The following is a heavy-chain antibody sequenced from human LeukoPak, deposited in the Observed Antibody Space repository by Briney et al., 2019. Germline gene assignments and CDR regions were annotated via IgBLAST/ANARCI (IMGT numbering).Heavy chain of an antibody. V-gene: IGHV3-23*01. CDR3: AKGRDIVVVPAAGAFDI. D-gene: IGHD2-2*01. CDR1: GFTFSSYA. J-gene: IGHJ3*02. CDR2: ISGSGGST. Sequence: GGSLKLSCAASGFTFSSYAMSWVRQAPGKGLEWVSAISGSGGSTYYADSVKGRFTISRDNSKNTLYLQMNSLRAEDTAVYYCAKGRDIVVVPAAGAFDIWGQGTMVTVSS.